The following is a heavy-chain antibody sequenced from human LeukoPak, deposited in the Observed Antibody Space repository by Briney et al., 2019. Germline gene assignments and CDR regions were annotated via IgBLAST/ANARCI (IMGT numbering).Heavy chain of an antibody. CDR2: ISSSGSTI. CDR3: ARDHADTATFDY. J-gene: IGHJ4*02. D-gene: IGHD5-18*01. Sequence: GGSLRLSCAASGFTFSSYEMNWVRQAPGKGLEWVSYISSSGSTIYYADSVKGRFTISRDNAKNSLYLQMNSLRDDDTAVYYCARDHADTATFDYWGQGTLVTVSS. V-gene: IGHV3-48*03. CDR1: GFTFSSYE.